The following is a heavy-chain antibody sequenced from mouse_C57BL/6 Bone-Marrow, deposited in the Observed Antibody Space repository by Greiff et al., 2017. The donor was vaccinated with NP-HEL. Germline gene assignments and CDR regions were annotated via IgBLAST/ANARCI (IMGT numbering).Heavy chain of an antibody. CDR3: ARSGDSYYVRYGMDY. D-gene: IGHD2-12*01. CDR2: IDPSDSYT. Sequence: VQLQQPGAELVKPGASVKLSCKASGYTFTSYWMQWVKQRPGQGLEWIGEIDPSDSYTNYNQKFKGKATLTVDTSSSTAYMQLSSLTSAASAVYYCARSGDSYYVRYGMDYWGQGTSVTVSS. V-gene: IGHV1-50*01. J-gene: IGHJ4*01. CDR1: GYTFTSYW.